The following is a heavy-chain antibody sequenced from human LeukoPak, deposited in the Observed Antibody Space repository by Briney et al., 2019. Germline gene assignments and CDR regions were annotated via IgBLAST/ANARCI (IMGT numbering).Heavy chain of an antibody. CDR1: GGSISSSSYY. Sequence: PSETLSLTCTVSGGSISSSSYYWGWIRQPPGKGLEWIGSIYYSGSTYYNPSLKSRVTISVDTSKNQFSLKLSSVTAADTAVYYCVRGYSSSWYPDYFDYWGQGTLVTVSS. J-gene: IGHJ4*02. CDR3: VRGYSSSWYPDYFDY. V-gene: IGHV4-39*07. CDR2: IYYSGST. D-gene: IGHD6-13*01.